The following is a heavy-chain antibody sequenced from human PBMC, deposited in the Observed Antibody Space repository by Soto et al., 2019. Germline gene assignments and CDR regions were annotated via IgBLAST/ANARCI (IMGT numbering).Heavy chain of an antibody. D-gene: IGHD3-9*01. V-gene: IGHV3-23*01. J-gene: IGHJ4*02. Sequence: WDSRRLSSVASVFSFPSYTVTWTRQAPGKGLEWVSTISGRGGSTYYADSVKGRFTISRDNSKNTPYVQMNSLRAEDTAVYYCAKGLIEYDVLLDYGGRGTLVTDSA. CDR2: ISGRGGST. CDR3: AKGLIEYDVLLDY. CDR1: VFSFPSYT.